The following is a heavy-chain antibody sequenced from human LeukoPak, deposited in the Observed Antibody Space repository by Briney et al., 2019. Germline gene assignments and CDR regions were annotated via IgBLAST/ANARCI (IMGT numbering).Heavy chain of an antibody. J-gene: IGHJ4*02. D-gene: IGHD3-10*01. CDR1: GFTFSSYA. CDR2: ISGSGGST. V-gene: IGHV3-23*01. CDR3: ARSPRYGSGSFPFFFDY. Sequence: GGSLRLSCAASGFTFSSYAMSWVCQAPGKGLEWVSAISGSGGSTYYADSVKGRFTISRDNSKNTLYLQMNSLRAEDTAVYYCARSPRYGSGSFPFFFDYWGQGTLVTVSS.